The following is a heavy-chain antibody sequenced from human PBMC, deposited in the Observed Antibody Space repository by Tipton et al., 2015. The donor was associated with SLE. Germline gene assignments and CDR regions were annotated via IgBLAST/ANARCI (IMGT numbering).Heavy chain of an antibody. D-gene: IGHD3-22*01. Sequence: TLSLTCTVSGGSISSYYWSWIRQPPGKGLEWIGYIYYSGSTNYNPSLKSRVTMSVDTSKNQFSLKVTSVTAADTAVYYCARASYYYDSSGYGYWGQGTLVTVSS. CDR1: GGSISSYY. CDR3: ARASYYYDSSGYGY. CDR2: IYYSGST. J-gene: IGHJ4*02. V-gene: IGHV4-59*08.